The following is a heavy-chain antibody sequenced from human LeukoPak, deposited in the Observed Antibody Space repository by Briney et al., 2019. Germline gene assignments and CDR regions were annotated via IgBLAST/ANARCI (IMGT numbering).Heavy chain of an antibody. V-gene: IGHV1-69*13. CDR3: ARDQDSSGYADY. CDR2: IIPIFGTA. CDR1: GYTFTSYD. D-gene: IGHD3-22*01. J-gene: IGHJ4*02. Sequence: SVKVSCKASGYTFTSYDINWVRQAPGQGLEWMGGIIPIFGTANYAQKFQGRVTITADESTSTAYMELSSLRSEDTAVYYCARDQDSSGYADYWGQGTLVTVSS.